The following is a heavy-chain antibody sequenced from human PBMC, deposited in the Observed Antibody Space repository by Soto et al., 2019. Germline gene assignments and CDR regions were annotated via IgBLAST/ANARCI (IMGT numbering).Heavy chain of an antibody. CDR1: GFTFSSYW. J-gene: IGHJ4*02. CDR2: INSDGSNT. CDR3: ARDLTELGYFDY. V-gene: IGHV3-74*01. D-gene: IGHD7-27*01. Sequence: EVQPVESGGGLVQPGGSLRLSCAASGFTFSSYWMHWVRQAPGKGLVWVSRINSDGSNTSYADSVKGRFTISRDNAKNTLYPQMNSLRAEDTAVYYCARDLTELGYFDYWGQGTLVTVSS.